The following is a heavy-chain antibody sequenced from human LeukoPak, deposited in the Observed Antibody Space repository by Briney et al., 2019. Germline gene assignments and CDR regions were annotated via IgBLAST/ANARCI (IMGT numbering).Heavy chain of an antibody. D-gene: IGHD1-26*01. Sequence: GGSLRLSCAASGSTFSSXXXNWVRQAPGXGXEXXXYISSSSSTIYYADSVKGRFTISRDNAKNSLYLQMNSLRDEDTAVYYCARDIVGATNEPDYWGQGTLVTVSS. CDR1: GSTFSSXX. J-gene: IGHJ4*02. CDR3: ARDIVGATNEPDY. CDR2: ISSSSSTI. V-gene: IGHV3-48*02.